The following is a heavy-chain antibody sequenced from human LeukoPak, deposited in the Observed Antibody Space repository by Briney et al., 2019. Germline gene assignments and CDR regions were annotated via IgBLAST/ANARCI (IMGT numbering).Heavy chain of an antibody. CDR3: ARRPFSPYAFDI. Sequence: SETLSLTCAVYGGSFSGYYWSWIRQPPGKVLEWIGSIYYSGSTYYNPSLKSRVTISVDTSKNQFSLKLSSVTAADTAVYYCARRPFSPYAFDIWGQGTMVTVSS. V-gene: IGHV4-34*01. CDR2: IYYSGST. J-gene: IGHJ3*02. CDR1: GGSFSGYY. D-gene: IGHD2/OR15-2a*01.